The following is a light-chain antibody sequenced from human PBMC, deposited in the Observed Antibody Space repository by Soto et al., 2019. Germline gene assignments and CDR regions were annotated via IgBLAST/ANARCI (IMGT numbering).Light chain of an antibody. CDR1: QDIGSR. CDR3: QQVNSFPLT. V-gene: IGKV1-12*01. CDR2: AAA. Sequence: DIQMTQSPSSLSASVGDRVNISCRASQDIGSRLAWYQQKPGKAPKILIYAAASLHSGVPSRFSATFSGTDFTLTINSLQPEDLATYFCQQVNSFPLTFGPGTKVDLK. J-gene: IGKJ3*01.